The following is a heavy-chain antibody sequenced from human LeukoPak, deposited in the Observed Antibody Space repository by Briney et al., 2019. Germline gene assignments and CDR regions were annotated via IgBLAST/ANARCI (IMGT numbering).Heavy chain of an antibody. J-gene: IGHJ4*02. CDR2: IHDTGST. CDR1: GGSLSSHY. Sequence: PSETLSLTCSVSGGSLSSHYWSWIRQPPGKGLELIGHIHDTGSTFYNPSLKSRVTISVDTSKNQFSLKLSSVTAADTAVYYCARLVRNHFDYWGQGTLVTVSS. V-gene: IGHV4-59*08. CDR3: ARLVRNHFDY. D-gene: IGHD1-14*01.